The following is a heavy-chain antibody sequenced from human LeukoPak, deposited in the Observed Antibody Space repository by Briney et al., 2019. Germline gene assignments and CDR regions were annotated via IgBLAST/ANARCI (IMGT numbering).Heavy chain of an antibody. J-gene: IGHJ4*02. CDR3: ARRYGGYGDY. Sequence: GGSLRLPCPPSGFTFSSYELNWVRQAPGKGLKWVSYISNSDTTIFYADSVKGRFTISRDDAKNSLYLQMNSLRAEDTAVYYCARRYGGYGDYWGQGTLVTVSS. CDR2: ISNSDTTI. CDR1: GFTFSSYE. D-gene: IGHD4-17*01. V-gene: IGHV3-48*03.